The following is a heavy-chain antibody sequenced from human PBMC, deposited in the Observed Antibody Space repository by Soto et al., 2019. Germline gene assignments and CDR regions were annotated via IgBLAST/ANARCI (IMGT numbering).Heavy chain of an antibody. V-gene: IGHV3-30*18. J-gene: IGHJ6*04. CDR3: AKEIASSGRTLYYYYGMDV. CDR2: ISYDGSNK. CDR1: GFTFSSYG. D-gene: IGHD3-10*01. Sequence: QVQLVESGGGVVQPGRSLRLSCAASGFTFSSYGMHWVRQAPGKGLEWVAVISYDGSNKYYADSVKGRFTISRDNSKNTLYLQMNSLRAEDTAVYYCAKEIASSGRTLYYYYGMDVWGEGTTVTVSS.